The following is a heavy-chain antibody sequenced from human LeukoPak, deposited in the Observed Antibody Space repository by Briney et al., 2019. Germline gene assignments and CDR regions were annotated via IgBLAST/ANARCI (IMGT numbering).Heavy chain of an antibody. CDR3: ARPHSLGGSFYVFDY. D-gene: IGHD1-26*01. CDR2: INPNSGGT. Sequence: GASVKVSCKASGYTFTGYYMHWVRQAPGQGLEWMGWINPNSGGTNYAQKFQGRVTMTRDTSINTAYMDLRSLRPDDTAVYYCARPHSLGGSFYVFDYWGQGTLITVSS. CDR1: GYTFTGYY. V-gene: IGHV1-2*02. J-gene: IGHJ4*02.